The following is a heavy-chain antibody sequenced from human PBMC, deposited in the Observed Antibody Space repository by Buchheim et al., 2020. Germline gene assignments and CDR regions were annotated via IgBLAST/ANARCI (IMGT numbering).Heavy chain of an antibody. CDR1: GFSFSNSW. V-gene: IGHV3-7*01. D-gene: IGHD2-15*01. J-gene: IGHJ4*02. CDR2: INHDGSET. Sequence: EVQLEESGGTVVQPGGSLRLSCAASGFSFSNSWMNWVRQAPGKGLVWVAIINHDGSETYYVDSVNGGFTVSRDNVKNSLYLHRSSLRADDTAGYYCARGISTPGIDYGGQGTL. CDR3: ARGISTPGIDY.